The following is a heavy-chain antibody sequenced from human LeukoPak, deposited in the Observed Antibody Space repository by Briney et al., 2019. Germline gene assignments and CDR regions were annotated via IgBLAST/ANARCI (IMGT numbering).Heavy chain of an antibody. Sequence: PSETLSLTCTVSGGSISSGNYYWGWVRQPPGKGLEWIGSMYYSGSTYYSPSLKSRVTISVDTSKNQFSLKLRSVTAADTAVYYCARPHNWNYPYYFDYWGQGTLVTVSS. J-gene: IGHJ4*02. CDR2: MYYSGST. V-gene: IGHV4-39*01. CDR1: GGSISSGNYY. CDR3: ARPHNWNYPYYFDY. D-gene: IGHD1-7*01.